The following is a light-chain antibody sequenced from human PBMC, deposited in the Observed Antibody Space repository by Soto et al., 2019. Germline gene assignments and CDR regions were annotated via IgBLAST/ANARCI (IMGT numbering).Light chain of an antibody. CDR2: AAS. CDR1: QSISSY. CDR3: QQSYSTPPS. V-gene: IGKV1-39*01. J-gene: IGKJ2*01. Sequence: DIQMTQSPSSQSASVGDSVTITCRESQSISSYLNWYQQKPGKAPKLLIYAASSLQSGVPSRFSGSGSGTDFTLTISSLQPEDFATYYCQQSYSTPPSFGQGTKLEIK.